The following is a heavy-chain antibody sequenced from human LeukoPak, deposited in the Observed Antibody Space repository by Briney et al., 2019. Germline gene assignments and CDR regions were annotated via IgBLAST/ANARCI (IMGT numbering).Heavy chain of an antibody. V-gene: IGHV4-34*01. CDR1: GGSFSGYY. CDR2: INHSGST. D-gene: IGHD3-10*02. CDR3: ARALLGLNAY. Sequence: PSETLSLTCAVYGGSFSGYYWSWIRQPPGKGLEWIGEINHSGSTNYNPSLKSRVTISVATSKNQFSLKLSSVTPADPAVYYCARALLGLNAYWGQGTLVTVSS. J-gene: IGHJ4*02.